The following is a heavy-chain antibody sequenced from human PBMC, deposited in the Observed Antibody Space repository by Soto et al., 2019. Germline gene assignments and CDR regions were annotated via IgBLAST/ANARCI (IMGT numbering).Heavy chain of an antibody. Sequence: PGGSLRLSCAAPGFTFSSYAMSWVRQAPGKGLEWVSAISGSGGSTYYADSVKGRFTISRDNSKNTLYLQMNSLRAEDTAVYYCAKAVGLRYFDRSFDYWGQGTLVTVSS. CDR1: GFTFSSYA. V-gene: IGHV3-23*01. CDR3: AKAVGLRYFDRSFDY. J-gene: IGHJ4*02. CDR2: ISGSGGST. D-gene: IGHD3-9*01.